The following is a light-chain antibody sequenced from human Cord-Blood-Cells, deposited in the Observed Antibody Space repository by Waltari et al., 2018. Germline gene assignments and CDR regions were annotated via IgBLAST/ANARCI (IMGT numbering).Light chain of an antibody. J-gene: IGLJ1*01. CDR3: CSYAGSYYV. Sequence: QSALTQPRPVSGSPAQSVPISSTGTSRYVGGSNYVSWYQQPPSKSPKLMIYDVSKRPSGVPDRFSGSKSGNTASRTISGLQAEDEADYYCCSYAGSYYVFGTGTKVTVL. V-gene: IGLV2-11*01. CDR2: DVS. CDR1: SRYVGGSNY.